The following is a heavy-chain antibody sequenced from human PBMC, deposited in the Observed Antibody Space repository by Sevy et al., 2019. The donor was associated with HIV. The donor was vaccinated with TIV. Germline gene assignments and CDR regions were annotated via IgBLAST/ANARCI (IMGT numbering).Heavy chain of an antibody. CDR3: TREDIVLGEDNYYGMDV. J-gene: IGHJ6*02. D-gene: IGHD2-15*01. V-gene: IGHV3-53*01. Sequence: GGSLRLSCVVSGFSVSSNYMSWVRQAPGKGLEWVSNIYSDGRTYYADSVRGRFTISRDTSKNTVYLEMKSLRAVDTAVYYCTREDIVLGEDNYYGMDVWGHGTTVTVSS. CDR1: GFSVSSNY. CDR2: IYSDGRT.